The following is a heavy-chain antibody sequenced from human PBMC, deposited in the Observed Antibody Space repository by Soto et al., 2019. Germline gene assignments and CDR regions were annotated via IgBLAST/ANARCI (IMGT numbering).Heavy chain of an antibody. J-gene: IGHJ4*02. CDR3: ARDIDGSGSYYTLNY. Sequence: GASVKVSCKASGCTFTSYYMHWVRQAPGQGLEWMGIINPSGGSTSYAQKFQGRVTMTSVTSTSTVCVELSSLRSEDTAVYYCARDIDGSGSYYTLNYWGQGTLVTVSS. CDR1: GCTFTSYY. CDR2: INPSGGST. V-gene: IGHV1-46*01. D-gene: IGHD3-10*01.